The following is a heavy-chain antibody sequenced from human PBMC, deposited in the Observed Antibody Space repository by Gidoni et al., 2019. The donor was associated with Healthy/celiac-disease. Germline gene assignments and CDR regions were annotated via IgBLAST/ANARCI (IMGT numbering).Heavy chain of an antibody. D-gene: IGHD6-19*01. CDR3: ASPPPGRYSSGWYFDY. J-gene: IGHJ4*02. CDR2: ISYDGSNK. CDR1: GFTFSSYG. Sequence: QVQLVESGGGVVQPGRSLRLAWSASGFTFSSYGMHWVRQAPGKGLGWVAVISYDGSNKYYADSVKGRFTISRDNSKNTLYLQMNSLRAEDTAVYYCASPPPGRYSSGWYFDYWGQGTLVTVSS. V-gene: IGHV3-30*03.